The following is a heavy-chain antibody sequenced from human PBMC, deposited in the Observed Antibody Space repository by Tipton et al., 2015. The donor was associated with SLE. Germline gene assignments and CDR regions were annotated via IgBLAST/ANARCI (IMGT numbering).Heavy chain of an antibody. D-gene: IGHD3-3*01. CDR2: IYHTGST. V-gene: IGHV4-59*12. CDR1: GGSISSYC. CDR3: ARGIATGAIFGVVPLC. J-gene: IGHJ3*01. Sequence: LRLSCTVSGGSISSYCWNWFRQPPGKDLEWIGYIYHTGSTNYNPSLRSRVAISVDTSKNQFSLILNSLTGADTAVYYCARGIATGAIFGVVPLCWGQGRMVSVSA.